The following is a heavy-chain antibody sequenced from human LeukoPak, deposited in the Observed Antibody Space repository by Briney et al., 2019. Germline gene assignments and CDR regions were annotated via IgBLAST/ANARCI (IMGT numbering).Heavy chain of an antibody. CDR3: ARHGPLYEYFYYNMDV. Sequence: SETLSLTCTVSGDSISSYYWSWIRQPPGEGLEWIVYIYYSGSIDYNPSLKSRVTISVDTSKNQFSLKVSSVTAADTAVYYCARHGPLYEYFYYNMDVWGQGTTVTVSS. CDR2: IYYSGSI. D-gene: IGHD5/OR15-5a*01. CDR1: GDSISSYY. V-gene: IGHV4-59*08. J-gene: IGHJ6*02.